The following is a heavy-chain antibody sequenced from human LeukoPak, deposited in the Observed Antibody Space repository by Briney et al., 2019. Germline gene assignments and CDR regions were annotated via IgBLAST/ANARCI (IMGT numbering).Heavy chain of an antibody. CDR1: GFNLNSYA. J-gene: IGHJ4*02. D-gene: IGHD2-2*02. CDR3: AKEYTPSTPLGELDS. Sequence: GGSLRLSCAVSGFNLNSYAMHWVRQAPGKGLEWVAVIRHDEDNSFYADSVQGRFTISRDTSKKLLYLQMNSLRVEDTAVYYCAKEYTPSTPLGELDSWGQGTLVTVSS. CDR2: IRHDEDNS. V-gene: IGHV3-30*02.